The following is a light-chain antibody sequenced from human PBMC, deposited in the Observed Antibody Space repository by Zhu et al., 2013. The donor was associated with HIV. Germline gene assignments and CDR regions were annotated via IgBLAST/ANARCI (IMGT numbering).Light chain of an antibody. V-gene: IGKV1-5*01. CDR1: QSIDSW. Sequence: DIQMTQSPSTVSASVGDRVTITCRASQSIDSWLAWYQQKPGKAPDLVIYEVSTLQSGVPSRFSGSGSGTEFTLTITSLQPEDFATYYCHQYNSYPWTFGQGTKVVIK. J-gene: IGKJ1*01. CDR3: HQYNSYPWT. CDR2: EVS.